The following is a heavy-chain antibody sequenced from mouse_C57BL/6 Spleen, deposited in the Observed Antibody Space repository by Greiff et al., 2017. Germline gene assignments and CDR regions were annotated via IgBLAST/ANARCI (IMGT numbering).Heavy chain of an antibody. Sequence: VESGGGLVQPKGSLKLSCAASGFTFNTYAMHWVRQAPGKGLEWVARIRSKSSNYATYYADSVKDRFTISSDDSQSMLYLQMNNLKTEDTAMYYCVAYDYDPYYYAMDYWGQGTSVTVSS. J-gene: IGHJ4*01. D-gene: IGHD2-4*01. CDR2: IRSKSSNYAT. V-gene: IGHV10-3*01. CDR3: VAYDYDPYYYAMDY. CDR1: GFTFNTYA.